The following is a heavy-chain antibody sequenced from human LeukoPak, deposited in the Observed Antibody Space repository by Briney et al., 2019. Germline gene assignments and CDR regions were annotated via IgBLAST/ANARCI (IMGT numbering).Heavy chain of an antibody. CDR1: GGTFSSYS. CDR2: IMPLFNTA. CDR3: ARVDRYHYYLDV. J-gene: IGHJ6*03. Sequence: SVKVSCKASGGTFSSYSITWVRQAPGQGLEWMRGIMPLFNTANYAQQFQGRVTITTDESTSTAYMELSSLRFEDTAMYYCARVDRYHYYLDVWGKGTTVTVSS. V-gene: IGHV1-69*05.